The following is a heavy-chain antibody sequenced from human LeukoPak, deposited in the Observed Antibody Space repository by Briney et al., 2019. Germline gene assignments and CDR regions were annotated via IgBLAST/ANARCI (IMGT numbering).Heavy chain of an antibody. Sequence: GGSLRLSCAASGFTFGDYAMHWVRQAPGKGLEWVSGISWNSGSIGYADSVKGRFTISRDNAKNSLYLQMNSLRAEDTALYYCAKGGGMYSSGWYAYWGQGTLVTVSS. J-gene: IGHJ4*02. CDR1: GFTFGDYA. V-gene: IGHV3-9*01. CDR2: ISWNSGSI. D-gene: IGHD6-19*01. CDR3: AKGGGMYSSGWYAY.